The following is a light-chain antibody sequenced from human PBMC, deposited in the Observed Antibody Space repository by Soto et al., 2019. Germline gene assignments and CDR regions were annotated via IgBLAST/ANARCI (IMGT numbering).Light chain of an antibody. J-gene: IGLJ3*02. CDR3: TSYTISTTWV. CDR2: EVS. CDR1: SSDVGRYNY. V-gene: IGLV2-14*01. Sequence: QSALTQPASVSGSPGQSITISCTGTSSDVGRYNYVSWYQQRPGQAPKLMIYEVSHRPSGVSNRFSGSKSGYTASLTISGLQADDEADYYCTSYTISTTWVFGGGTKL.